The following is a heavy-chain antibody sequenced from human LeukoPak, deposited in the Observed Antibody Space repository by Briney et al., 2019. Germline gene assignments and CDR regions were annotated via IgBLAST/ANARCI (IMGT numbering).Heavy chain of an antibody. J-gene: IGHJ3*02. CDR1: GGSISSGSYY. CDR2: IYTSGST. D-gene: IGHD3-22*01. Sequence: SETLSLTCTVSGGSISSGSYYWRWIRQPAGKGLEWIGRIYTSGSTNYNPSLKSRVTISLATSKNQFSLKLSSVTAADTAVYYFARVTTMLVEDAFDIWGRGTMVTVSS. CDR3: ARVTTMLVEDAFDI. V-gene: IGHV4-61*02.